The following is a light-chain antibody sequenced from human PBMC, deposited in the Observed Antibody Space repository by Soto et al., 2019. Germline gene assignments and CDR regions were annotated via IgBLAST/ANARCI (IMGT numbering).Light chain of an antibody. Sequence: QSVLTQSPSASASLGASVKLTRTLSSGHSSYAIAWHQQQPEKGPRYLMKLNSDGSHSKGDGIPDRFSGSSSGAERYLTISSLQSEDEADYYCQTWGTGIYWVFGGGTKLTVL. V-gene: IGLV4-69*01. CDR2: LNSDGSH. CDR1: SGHSSYA. J-gene: IGLJ3*02. CDR3: QTWGTGIYWV.